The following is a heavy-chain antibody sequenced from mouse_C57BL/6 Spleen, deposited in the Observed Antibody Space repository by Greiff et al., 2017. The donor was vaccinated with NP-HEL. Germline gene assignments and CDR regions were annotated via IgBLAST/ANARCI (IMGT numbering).Heavy chain of an antibody. CDR3: TRYPHGNLDY. CDR1: GYTFTDYE. Sequence: VKLVESGAELVRPGASVTLSCKASGYTFTDYEMHWVKQTPVHGLEWIGAIDPETGGTAYNQKFKGKAILTADKSSSTAYMELRSLTSEDSAVYYCTRYPHGNLDYWGQGTTLTVSS. V-gene: IGHV1-15*01. J-gene: IGHJ2*01. CDR2: IDPETGGT. D-gene: IGHD1-1*01.